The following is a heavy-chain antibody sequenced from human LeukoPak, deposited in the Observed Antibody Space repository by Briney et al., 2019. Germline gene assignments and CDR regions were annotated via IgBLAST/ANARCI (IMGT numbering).Heavy chain of an antibody. CDR1: GFTFSTYW. J-gene: IGHJ4*02. V-gene: IGHV3-7*03. D-gene: IGHD3-10*01. Sequence: PGGSLRLSCAASGFTFSTYWMTWVRQAPGKGLEWVANIKQDGSEKYYVDSVKGRFTISRDNAKNSLYLQMNSLRVEDTAIYYCAKADSGINILDYWGQGTLVTVSS. CDR2: IKQDGSEK. CDR3: AKADSGINILDY.